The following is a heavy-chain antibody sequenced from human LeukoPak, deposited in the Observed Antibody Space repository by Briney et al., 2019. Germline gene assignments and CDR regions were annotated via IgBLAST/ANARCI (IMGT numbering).Heavy chain of an antibody. D-gene: IGHD3-10*01. Sequence: PGGSLRLSCAASGFTFSSYGMHWVRQAPGKGLEWVAFIRYDGSNKYYADSVKGRFTISRDNSKNTLYLQMNSLRAEDTAVYYCAKDLTMVWGVGDYWGQGTLVTVSS. V-gene: IGHV3-30*02. CDR3: AKDLTMVWGVGDY. J-gene: IGHJ4*02. CDR2: IRYDGSNK. CDR1: GFTFSSYG.